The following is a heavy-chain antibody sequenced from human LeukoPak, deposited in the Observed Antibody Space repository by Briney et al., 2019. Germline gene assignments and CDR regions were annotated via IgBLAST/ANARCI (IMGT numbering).Heavy chain of an antibody. V-gene: IGHV1-2*02. CDR1: GYTFTGYY. Sequence: ASVKVSCKASGYTFTGYYMHWVRQAPGQGLEWMGWINPNSGGTNYAQKFQGRVTMTRDTSISTAYMELSRLRSDDTAVYYCARAGSDIVDNWFDPWGQGALVTVSS. D-gene: IGHD2-15*01. J-gene: IGHJ5*02. CDR3: ARAGSDIVDNWFDP. CDR2: INPNSGGT.